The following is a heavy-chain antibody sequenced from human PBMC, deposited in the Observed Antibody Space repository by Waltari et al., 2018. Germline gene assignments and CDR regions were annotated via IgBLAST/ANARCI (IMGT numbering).Heavy chain of an antibody. CDR2: IYHSGST. J-gene: IGHJ4*02. CDR1: GYSISRGYY. CDR3: VKSWELLHYFDY. V-gene: IGHV4-38-2*01. Sequence: QVQLQESGPGLVKPSETLSLTCAVSGYSISRGYYWGWIRQPPGKGLEWIGSIYHSGSTYYNPSLKSRVTISVDTSKNQFSLKLSSVTAADTAVYYCVKSWELLHYFDYWGQGTLVTVSS. D-gene: IGHD1-26*01.